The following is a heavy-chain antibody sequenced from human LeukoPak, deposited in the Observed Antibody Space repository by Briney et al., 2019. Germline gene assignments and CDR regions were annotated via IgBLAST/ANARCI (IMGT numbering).Heavy chain of an antibody. CDR2: ISYDGSNK. Sequence: GGSLRLSCAASGFTFRDAWMTWVRQAPGKGLEWVAIISYDGSNKYYADSVKGRFIISRDSYKSTLYLQMNSLRAEDTAVYYCARDRSGGRGVIHHYSYYYGMDVWGQGTTVTVSS. CDR3: ARDRSGGRGVIHHYSYYYGMDV. V-gene: IGHV3-30-3*01. J-gene: IGHJ6*02. CDR1: GFTFRDAW. D-gene: IGHD3-10*01.